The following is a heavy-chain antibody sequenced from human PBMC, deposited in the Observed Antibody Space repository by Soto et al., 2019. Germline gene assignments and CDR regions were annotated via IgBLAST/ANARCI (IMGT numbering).Heavy chain of an antibody. CDR1: GGSFSGYY. Sequence: QVQLQQWGAGLLKPSETLSLTCAVYGGSFSGYYWSWIRQPPGKGLEWIGEINHSGSTNYNPSLKSRVSISVDTSKNQFSLKLSSVTAADTAVYYCARGNSGGSESRKYNWFDPWGQGTLVTVSS. CDR2: INHSGST. J-gene: IGHJ5*02. V-gene: IGHV4-34*01. CDR3: ARGNSGGSESRKYNWFDP. D-gene: IGHD3-10*01.